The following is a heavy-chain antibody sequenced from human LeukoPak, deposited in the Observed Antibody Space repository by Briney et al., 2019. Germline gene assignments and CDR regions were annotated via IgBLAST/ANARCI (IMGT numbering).Heavy chain of an antibody. CDR1: GGSISSYY. J-gene: IGHJ6*03. V-gene: IGHV4-59*08. CDR2: IYYSGST. CDR3: ARHGNYYDSSGYPYYYYYYMDV. Sequence: SETLSLTCTVSGGSISSYYWSWIRQPPGKGLEWIGYIYYSGSTNYNPSLKSRVTISVDTSKNQFSLKLSSVTAADTAVYYCARHGNYYDSSGYPYYYYYYMDVWGKGTTVTISS. D-gene: IGHD3-22*01.